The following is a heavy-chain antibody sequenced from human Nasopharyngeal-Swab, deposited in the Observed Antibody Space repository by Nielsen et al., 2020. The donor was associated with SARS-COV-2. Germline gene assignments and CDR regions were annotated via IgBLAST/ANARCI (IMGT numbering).Heavy chain of an antibody. J-gene: IGHJ1*01. D-gene: IGHD6-13*01. CDR2: IYYSGST. CDR3: ASSWYGFPPAECFQH. CDR1: GGSISSSSYY. V-gene: IGHV4-39*01. Sequence: SETLSLTCTVSGGSISSSSYYWGWIRQPPGKGLEWIGNIYYSGSTYYNPSLKSRVTISVDTSKNQFSLKLSSVTAADTAVYYCASSWYGFPPAECFQHWGQGTLVTVSS.